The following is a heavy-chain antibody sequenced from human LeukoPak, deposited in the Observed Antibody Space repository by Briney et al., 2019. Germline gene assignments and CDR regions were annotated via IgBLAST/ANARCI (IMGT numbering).Heavy chain of an antibody. V-gene: IGHV3-21*01. D-gene: IGHD1-7*01. CDR1: EFTFSGYT. CDR3: ASDPNNWNYVSY. J-gene: IGHJ4*02. CDR2: ISGSSNFI. Sequence: PGGSLRLSCAASEFTFSGYTMNWVRQAPGKGLEWVSSISGSSNFIYYADSVKGRFTISRDNAKNSLYLQMNTLRAEDTAVYYCASDPNNWNYVSYWGQGTLVTVSS.